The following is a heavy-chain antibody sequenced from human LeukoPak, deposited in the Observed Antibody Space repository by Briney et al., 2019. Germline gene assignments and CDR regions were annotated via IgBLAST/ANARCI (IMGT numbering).Heavy chain of an antibody. CDR3: ARTYGSSGLGYFDL. D-gene: IGHD6-13*01. J-gene: IGHJ2*01. Sequence: PSETLSLTCTVSGGSISSYYWSWIRQPPGKGLEWIGYIYYSGSTNYSPSLKSRLTISVDTSKNQFSLKLSSVTAADAAVYYCARTYGSSGLGYFDLWGRGTLVTVSS. CDR1: GGSISSYY. CDR2: IYYSGST. V-gene: IGHV4-59*01.